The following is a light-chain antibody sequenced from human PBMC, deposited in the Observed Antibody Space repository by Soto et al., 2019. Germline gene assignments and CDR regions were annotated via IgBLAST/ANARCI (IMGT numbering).Light chain of an antibody. J-gene: IGKJ1*01. CDR2: KAS. V-gene: IGKV1-5*03. CDR1: QSINNY. CDR3: QQYGNLWT. Sequence: DIQMTQSPSTLSSSVGDIFTIICRASQSINNYLAWYQQKPGKAPKLLIYKASTLESGVPSTFSGSGSGTEFSLTISSLQPDDFATYYCQQYGNLWTFGQGTKVDIK.